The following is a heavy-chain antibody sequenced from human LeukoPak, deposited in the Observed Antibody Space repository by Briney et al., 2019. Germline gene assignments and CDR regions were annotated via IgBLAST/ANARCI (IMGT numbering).Heavy chain of an antibody. CDR3: ARAAKYYYGSETYYFFDC. D-gene: IGHD3-10*01. CDR2: IKQDGSEK. V-gene: IGHV3-7*01. J-gene: IGHJ4*02. Sequence: PGGSLRLSCAASEFTFSTYWMSWVRQAPGKGLEWVANIKQDGSEKYYMDSVKGRFTISRDTAKNSLYLQMNSLRAEDTAVYYCARAAKYYYGSETYYFFDCWGQGTLVTVSS. CDR1: EFTFSTYW.